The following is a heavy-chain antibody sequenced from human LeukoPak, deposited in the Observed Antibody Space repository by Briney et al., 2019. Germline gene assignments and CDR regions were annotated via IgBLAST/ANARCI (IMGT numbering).Heavy chain of an antibody. V-gene: IGHV6-1*01. J-gene: IGHJ4*02. CDR3: ARAVHSYYFDY. Sequence: SQTLSLTCDISGDSVSNNIAAWNWLRESPSRGLEWVRRTYYRSKWYNDYAVSVKSRITIHPDTSKNQFSLQLNSVTPEDTAVYYCARAVHSYYFDYWGQGTLVTVSS. CDR1: GDSVSNNIAA. CDR2: TYYRSKWYN.